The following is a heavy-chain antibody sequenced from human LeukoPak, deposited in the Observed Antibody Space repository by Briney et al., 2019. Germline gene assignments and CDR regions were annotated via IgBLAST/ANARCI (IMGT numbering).Heavy chain of an antibody. D-gene: IGHD2/OR15-2a*01. V-gene: IGHV4-39*01. Sequence: SETLSLTCTVSDGSISTSSYYWGWIRQPPVVGLEWIGSIYYSGSAYYNPSLKSRVTISVDTSKNQFSLKLSSVIAADTAVYYCARLSLTGHNWFDPWGQGTLVTVSS. J-gene: IGHJ5*02. CDR1: DGSISTSSYY. CDR3: ARLSLTGHNWFDP. CDR2: IYYSGSA.